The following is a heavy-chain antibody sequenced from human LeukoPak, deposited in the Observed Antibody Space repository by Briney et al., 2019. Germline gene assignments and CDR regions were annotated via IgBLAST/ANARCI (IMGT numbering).Heavy chain of an antibody. CDR3: AKDIHYYDSSGVHWFDP. Sequence: GGSLRLSCAASGFTFSSYAMSWVRQAPGKGLEWVSAISGSGGSTYYADSVKGRFTISRDNSKNTLYLQMNSLRAEDTAVYYCAKDIHYYDSSGVHWFDPWGQGTLVTVSS. CDR2: ISGSGGST. J-gene: IGHJ5*02. V-gene: IGHV3-23*01. D-gene: IGHD3-22*01. CDR1: GFTFSSYA.